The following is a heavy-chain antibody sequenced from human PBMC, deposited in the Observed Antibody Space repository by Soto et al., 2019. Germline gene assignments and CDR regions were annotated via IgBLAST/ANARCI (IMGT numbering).Heavy chain of an antibody. J-gene: IGHJ4*02. V-gene: IGHV1-58*01. Sequence: SVKVSCKASGFTFTSSAVQWVRQARGQRLEWIGWIVVGSGNTNYAQKFQERVTITRDMSTSTAYMELSSLRSEDTAVYYCAAVYYYDSSGYDYWGQGTLVTVSS. CDR3: AAVYYYDSSGYDY. D-gene: IGHD3-22*01. CDR2: IVVGSGNT. CDR1: GFTFTSSA.